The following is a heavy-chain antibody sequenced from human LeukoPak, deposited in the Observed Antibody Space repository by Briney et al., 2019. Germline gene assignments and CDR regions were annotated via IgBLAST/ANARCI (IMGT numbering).Heavy chain of an antibody. J-gene: IGHJ6*03. D-gene: IGHD3-9*01. CDR1: GGTFSSYA. V-gene: IGHV1-69*13. Sequence: APVKVSCKASGGTFSSYAISWVRQAPGQGLEWMGGIIPIFGTANYAQKFQGRVTITADESTSTAYMELSSLRSEDTAVYYCARAMNGYFPYYHFLDVWGKGTTVTVSS. CDR2: IIPIFGTA. CDR3: ARAMNGYFPYYHFLDV.